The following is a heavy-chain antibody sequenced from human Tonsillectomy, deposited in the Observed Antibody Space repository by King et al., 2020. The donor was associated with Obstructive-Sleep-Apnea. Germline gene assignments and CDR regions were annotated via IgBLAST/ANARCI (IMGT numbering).Heavy chain of an antibody. CDR1: GYTLSSFP. CDR2: ISVRGGRT. Sequence: VQLVESGGGLVQPGGSLRLSCAASGYTLSSFPWSWVRQSPGRGLVWGRAISVRGGRTYYADSVEGRLTIVRDNSKNTLYLQMNSLRAEDTAVYYCAKGGGSGWYGNWFDPWGQGTLVTVSS. D-gene: IGHD6-19*01. CDR3: AKGGGSGWYGNWFDP. V-gene: IGHV3-23*04. J-gene: IGHJ5*02.